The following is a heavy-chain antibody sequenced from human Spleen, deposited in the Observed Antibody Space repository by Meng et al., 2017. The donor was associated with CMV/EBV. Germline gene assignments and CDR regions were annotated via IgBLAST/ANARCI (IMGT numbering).Heavy chain of an antibody. V-gene: IGHV3-21*04. Sequence: GESLKISCAASGFTFSSYSMNWVRQAPGKGLEWVSSISRSSSYIYYADSVKGRFTISRDNAKNSLYLQMNRLRGEDTAVYYCAKDHFYGGGYDYYYGMDVWGQGTTVTVSS. CDR2: ISRSSSYI. D-gene: IGHD2/OR15-2a*01. CDR1: GFTFSSYS. J-gene: IGHJ6*02. CDR3: AKDHFYGGGYDYYYGMDV.